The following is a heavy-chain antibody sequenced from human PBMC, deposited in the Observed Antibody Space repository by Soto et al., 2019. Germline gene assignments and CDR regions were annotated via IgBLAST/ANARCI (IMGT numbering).Heavy chain of an antibody. V-gene: IGHV1-3*01. CDR2: INAGNGNT. CDR1: GYTFTSYA. Sequence: QVQLVQAGAEVKKPGASVKVSCKASGYTFTSYAMHWVRQAPGQRLEWMGWINAGNGNTKYSQKFQGRVTITRDTSASTAYMALSSLRSEDTAVYYCARDLSVLRYFDCTITPGGIDYWGQGTLVTVSS. D-gene: IGHD3-9*01. J-gene: IGHJ4*02. CDR3: ARDLSVLRYFDCTITPGGIDY.